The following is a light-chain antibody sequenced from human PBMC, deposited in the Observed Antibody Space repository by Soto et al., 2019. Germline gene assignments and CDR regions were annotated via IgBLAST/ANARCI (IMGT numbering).Light chain of an antibody. V-gene: IGLV1-36*01. CDR1: SSNIGNNA. CDR3: ATWDDSLNGFYV. J-gene: IGLJ1*01. CDR2: YDD. Sequence: QSVLTQPPSVSEAPRQRVTISCSGSSSNIGNNAVNWYQQLPGKAPKLLIYYDDLLPSGVSDRFSGSKSGTSASLAISGLRSDDEADYFCATWDDSLNGFYVFGTGTKVTVL.